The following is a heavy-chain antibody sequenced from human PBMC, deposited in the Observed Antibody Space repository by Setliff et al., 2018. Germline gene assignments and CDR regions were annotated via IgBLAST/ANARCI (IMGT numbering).Heavy chain of an antibody. CDR1: GGSISSSNW. J-gene: IGHJ3*01. CDR3: ARSLDCSGGSCYPIDAFDL. CDR2: IYHSGST. V-gene: IGHV4-4*02. Sequence: PSETLSLTCAVSGGSISSSNWWSWVRQPPGKGLEWIGEIYHSGSTNYNPSLKSRVTISIDTSKKQLSLKLSSVTAADTAIYYCARSLDCSGGSCYPIDAFDLWGQGTLVTVSS. D-gene: IGHD2-15*01.